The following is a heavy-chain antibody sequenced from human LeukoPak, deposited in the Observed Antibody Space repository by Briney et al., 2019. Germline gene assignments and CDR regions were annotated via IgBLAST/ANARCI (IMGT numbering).Heavy chain of an antibody. V-gene: IGHV3-7*01. Sequence: GGSLRLSCAASGFTFGSNWMSWVRQAPGKGLEWVAHISQDGSVRYYVDSVKGRFTISRDNTKNSLYLQMNNLRVDDTAIYYCARDPSTASAWFYFDLWGQGTLVTVSS. J-gene: IGHJ4*02. D-gene: IGHD6-19*01. CDR1: GFTFGSNW. CDR2: ISQDGSVR. CDR3: ARDPSTASAWFYFDL.